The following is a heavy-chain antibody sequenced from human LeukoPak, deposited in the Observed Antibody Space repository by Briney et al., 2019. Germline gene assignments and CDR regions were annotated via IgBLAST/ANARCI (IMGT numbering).Heavy chain of an antibody. D-gene: IGHD4-23*01. J-gene: IGHJ4*02. CDR2: INPNGGGT. V-gene: IGHV1-2*02. Sequence: ASVKVSCKASGYTFTAYYMHWVRQAPGQGLEWMGWINPNGGGTNYAQKLQGRGSLTIDTSINTAYMELSRLRSDDTALYYCARLFFYGGNSVPFDYWGQGTLVTVSS. CDR1: GYTFTAYY. CDR3: ARLFFYGGNSVPFDY.